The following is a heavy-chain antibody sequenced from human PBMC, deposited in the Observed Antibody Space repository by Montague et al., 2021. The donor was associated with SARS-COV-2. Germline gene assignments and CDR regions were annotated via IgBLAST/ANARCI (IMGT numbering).Heavy chain of an antibody. CDR1: GGSFSGYY. J-gene: IGHJ4*02. Sequence: SETLSLTCAVYGGSFSGYYWSWIRQPPGKGLEWIGEINHSGSTKYNPSLKSRVSMSVDKSWNQFSLKLTSVTAADTAIYFCARDRLDFGAGRQGTIDFWGQGTLVTVSS. CDR3: ARDRLDFGAGRQGTIDF. V-gene: IGHV4-34*01. CDR2: INHSGST. D-gene: IGHD3-10*01.